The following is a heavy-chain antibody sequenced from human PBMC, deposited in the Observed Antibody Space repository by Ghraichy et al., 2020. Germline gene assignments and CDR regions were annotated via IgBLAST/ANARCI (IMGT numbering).Heavy chain of an antibody. CDR3: VKDLVGGGFGAYGMDV. D-gene: IGHD2-21*01. CDR1: GFTFSSYW. CDR2: INSDGGST. V-gene: IGHV3-74*01. Sequence: GGSLRLSCAASGFTFSSYWMHWVRQAPGKGLAWVSRINSDGGSTTYADSVKGRFTISKDNAKNTLYLQMNSLRAEDTAVYYCVKDLVGGGFGAYGMDVWGQGTTVTVSS. J-gene: IGHJ6*02.